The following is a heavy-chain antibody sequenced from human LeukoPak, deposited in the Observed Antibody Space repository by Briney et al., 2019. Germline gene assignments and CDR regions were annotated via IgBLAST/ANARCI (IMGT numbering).Heavy chain of an antibody. J-gene: IGHJ6*02. CDR3: ARVSIAVAGTGFYYYGMDV. D-gene: IGHD6-19*01. CDR1: GGSISSYY. V-gene: IGHV4-59*12. Sequence: SETLSLTCTVSGGSISSYYWSWIRQPPGKGLEWIGSIYYSGSTYYNPSLKSRVTISVDTSKNQFSLKLSSVTAADTAVYYCARVSIAVAGTGFYYYGMDVWGQGTTVTVSS. CDR2: IYYSGST.